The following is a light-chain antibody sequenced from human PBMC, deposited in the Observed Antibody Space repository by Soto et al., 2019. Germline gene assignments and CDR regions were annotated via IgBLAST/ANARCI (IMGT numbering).Light chain of an antibody. Sequence: QSALTQPASVSGSPGQSITISCTGTSSDVGGYNYVSWYQQHPGKAPKLMIYDVSNRPSGVSNRFSGSKSGNTASLTISWLQAEDEADYYCSSYTSSRGVFGTGTKLTVL. CDR1: SSDVGGYNY. CDR2: DVS. J-gene: IGLJ1*01. CDR3: SSYTSSRGV. V-gene: IGLV2-14*01.